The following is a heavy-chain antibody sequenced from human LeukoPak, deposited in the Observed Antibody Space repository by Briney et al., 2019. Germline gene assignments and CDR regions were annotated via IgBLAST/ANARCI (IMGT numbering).Heavy chain of an antibody. CDR2: INPNSGGT. J-gene: IGHJ4*02. CDR1: GYTFTGYY. V-gene: IGHV1-2*02. CDR3: ATHLKMVRGADLDY. Sequence: ASVKVSCKASGYTFTGYYMHWVRQAPGRGLEWMGWINPNSGGTNYAQKFQGRVTMTRDTSISTAYMELSRLRSDDTAVYYCATHLKMVRGADLDYWGQGTLVTVSS. D-gene: IGHD3-10*01.